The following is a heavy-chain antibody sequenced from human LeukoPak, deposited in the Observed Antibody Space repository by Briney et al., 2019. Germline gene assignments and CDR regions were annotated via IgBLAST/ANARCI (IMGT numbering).Heavy chain of an antibody. Sequence: GGSLRLSCAASGFSVSDCWMTWVRQAPGKGLEWVANIKQDGSEKTYVDSVKGRFTISRDNAKNSLYLQMNSLRVEDTAMYYCVRDGGTDWYDPWGQGTLVTVFS. CDR2: IKQDGSEK. CDR3: VRDGGTDWYDP. CDR1: GFSVSDCW. V-gene: IGHV3-7*01. D-gene: IGHD3-16*01. J-gene: IGHJ5*02.